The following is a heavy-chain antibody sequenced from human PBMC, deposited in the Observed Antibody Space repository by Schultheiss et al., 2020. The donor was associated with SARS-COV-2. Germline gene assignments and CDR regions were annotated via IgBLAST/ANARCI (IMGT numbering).Heavy chain of an antibody. V-gene: IGHV3-74*01. CDR1: GFTFSSYW. D-gene: IGHD6-6*01. CDR2: IYSGGST. J-gene: IGHJ6*02. Sequence: GGSLRLSCAASGFTFSSYWMHWVRQAPGKGLEWVSVIYSGGSTYYADSVKGRFTISRDNAKNTLYLQMNSLRAEDTAVYYCAREYSSSSEMYYYYYYGMDVWGQGTTVTVSS. CDR3: AREYSSSSEMYYYYYYGMDV.